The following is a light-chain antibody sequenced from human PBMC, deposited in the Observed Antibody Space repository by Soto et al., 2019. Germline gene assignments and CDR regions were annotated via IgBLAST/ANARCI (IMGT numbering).Light chain of an antibody. Sequence: EIVMTQSPATLSVSPGERATLSCRASQSVSSNLAWYQQKPGQATRLLIYGASTRATGIPARFSGSGSGTEFTLTISSLQSEDFAVYYCQQYNNWWTFGQGTKVDIK. V-gene: IGKV3-15*01. J-gene: IGKJ1*01. CDR3: QQYNNWWT. CDR1: QSVSSN. CDR2: GAS.